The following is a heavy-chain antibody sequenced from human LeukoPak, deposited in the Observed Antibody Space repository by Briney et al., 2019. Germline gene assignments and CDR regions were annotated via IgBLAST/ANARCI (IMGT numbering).Heavy chain of an antibody. J-gene: IGHJ4*01. D-gene: IGHD2-2*01. Sequence: ASVKVSCKVSGYTLTELSMHWVRQAPGKGLEWMGGFDPEDGETIYAQHFQGRFTMTEDTSSGTAYMELNRLRSEDTAVYYCTTREIVVEPAATSLVRGVLWRSDFWGHGTLVTVSS. CDR1: GYTLTELS. CDR3: TTREIVVEPAATSLVRGVLWRSDF. CDR2: FDPEDGET. V-gene: IGHV1-24*01.